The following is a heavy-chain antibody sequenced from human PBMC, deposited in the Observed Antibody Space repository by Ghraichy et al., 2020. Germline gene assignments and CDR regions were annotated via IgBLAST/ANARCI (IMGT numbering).Heavy chain of an antibody. CDR1: GGTFSNYA. V-gene: IGHV1-69*13. Sequence: SVKVSCKASGGTFSNYAVTWVRQAPGQGLEWVGGIKPISGTTKYAQRFQGRVTMTADESTSTVYMELRSLRSEDTAVYYCARDRYYHSDDYYFESDTWGQGTLVTVSS. CDR2: IKPISGTT. J-gene: IGHJ5*02. D-gene: IGHD3-22*01. CDR3: ARDRYYHSDDYYFESDT.